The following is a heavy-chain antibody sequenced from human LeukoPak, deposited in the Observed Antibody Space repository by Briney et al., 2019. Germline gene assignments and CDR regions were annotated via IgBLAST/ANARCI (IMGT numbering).Heavy chain of an antibody. J-gene: IGHJ4*02. CDR1: GYTFTSYA. Sequence: ASVKVSCKASGYTFTSYAMHWVRQAPGQRLEWMGWINAGNGNTKYSQKFQGRVTITRDTSASTAYMELSSLRSEDTAVYYCATPNCSSTSCHPFLAYWGQGTLVTVSS. CDR2: INAGNGNT. V-gene: IGHV1-3*01. D-gene: IGHD2-2*01. CDR3: ATPNCSSTSCHPFLAY.